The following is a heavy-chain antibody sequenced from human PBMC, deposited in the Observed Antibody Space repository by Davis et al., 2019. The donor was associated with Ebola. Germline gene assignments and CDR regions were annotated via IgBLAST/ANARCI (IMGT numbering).Heavy chain of an antibody. Sequence: GGSLRLSCAASGFTFSSYSMNWVRQAPGKGLEWVSSISSSSYYIYYADSLKGRFTISRDNAKKSLYLQVDSLRAEDTAVYYCARGGYHDSNGYSHEAFDIWGQGTMVTVSS. D-gene: IGHD3-22*01. CDR2: ISSSSYYI. J-gene: IGHJ3*02. CDR3: ARGGYHDSNGYSHEAFDI. V-gene: IGHV3-21*01. CDR1: GFTFSSYS.